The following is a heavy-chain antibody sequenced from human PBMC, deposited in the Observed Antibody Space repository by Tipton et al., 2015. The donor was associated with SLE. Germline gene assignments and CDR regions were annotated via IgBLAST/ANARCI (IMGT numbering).Heavy chain of an antibody. CDR2: ITGDGGKT. J-gene: IGHJ5*01. CDR1: GFTVSSHY. Sequence: GSLRLSCAASGFTVSSHYMSWVRQAPGKGLEWVSTITGDGGKTWYVDSVKGRFTISRDNSWNTLYLRMNSLRVEDTAIYYCTKESPWEESWGHGILVTVSS. V-gene: IGHV3-23*01. D-gene: IGHD1-26*01. CDR3: TKESPWEES.